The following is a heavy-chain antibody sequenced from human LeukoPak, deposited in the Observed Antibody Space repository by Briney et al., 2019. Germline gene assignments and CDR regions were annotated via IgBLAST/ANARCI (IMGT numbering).Heavy chain of an antibody. J-gene: IGHJ4*02. CDR1: GYTFTGYY. Sequence: ASVKVSCKTSGYTFTGYYMHWVRQAPGQGLEWMGWINPNSGGTNYAQKFQGRVTMTRDTSISTAYLELSRLISDDTAVYYCARRVVVTAIADFDYWGQGTLVTVSS. CDR2: INPNSGGT. D-gene: IGHD2-21*02. CDR3: ARRVVVTAIADFDY. V-gene: IGHV1-2*02.